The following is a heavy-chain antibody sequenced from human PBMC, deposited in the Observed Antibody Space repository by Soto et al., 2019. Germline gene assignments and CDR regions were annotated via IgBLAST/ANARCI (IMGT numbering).Heavy chain of an antibody. CDR1: GYSFTSYW. CDR2: IYPGDSDT. CDR3: ARVSKELRYFDWLLNYFDY. V-gene: IGHV5-51*01. Sequence: GESLKISCKGSGYSFTSYWIGWVRQMPGKGLEWMGIIYPGDSDTRYSPSFQGQVTISAGKSISTAYLQWSSLKASDTAMYYCARVSKELRYFDWLLNYFDYWGQGTLVTVSS. D-gene: IGHD3-9*01. J-gene: IGHJ4*02.